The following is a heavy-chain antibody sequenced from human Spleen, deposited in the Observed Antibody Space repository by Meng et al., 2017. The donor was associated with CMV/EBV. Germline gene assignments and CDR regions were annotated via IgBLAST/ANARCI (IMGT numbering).Heavy chain of an antibody. CDR3: AMPRDDFWSGYFPY. CDR2: IIPIFGTA. D-gene: IGHD3-3*01. J-gene: IGHJ4*02. Sequence: RSWAEVKTPWFSVKVSRKASGGTFSSYAISWVRQAPGQGLEWMGGIIPIFGTANYAQKFQGRVTITADESTSTAYMELSSLRSEDTAVYYCAMPRDDFWSGYFPYWGQGTLVTVSS. CDR1: GGTFSSYA. V-gene: IGHV1-69*01.